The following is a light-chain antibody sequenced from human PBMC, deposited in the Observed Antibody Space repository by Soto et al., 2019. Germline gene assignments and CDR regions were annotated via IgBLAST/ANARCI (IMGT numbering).Light chain of an antibody. V-gene: IGKV3-15*01. J-gene: IGKJ4*01. Sequence: EIVMTQSPATLSVSPGGRATLSCRASQSISDTLAWYQQKPGQAPRLLIHAASTRPTGFPDRFSGSGSGTDFTLTISSLEPEDVAVYYCQQYFGSPLTFGGGTKVDIK. CDR2: AAS. CDR3: QQYFGSPLT. CDR1: QSISDT.